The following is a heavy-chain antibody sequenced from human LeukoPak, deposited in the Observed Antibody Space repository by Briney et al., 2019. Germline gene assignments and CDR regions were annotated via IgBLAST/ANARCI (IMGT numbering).Heavy chain of an antibody. J-gene: IGHJ5*02. CDR2: IRYDGSNK. Sequence: PGGSLRLSCAASGFTFSSFGMHWVRPAPGKGLEWVAFIRYDGSNKYYADSVKGRFTISRDNSKNTLYLQMNSLRAEDTAVYYCAKGRYFDDSWFDPWGQGTLVTVSS. D-gene: IGHD3-9*01. CDR1: GFTFSSFG. CDR3: AKGRYFDDSWFDP. V-gene: IGHV3-30*02.